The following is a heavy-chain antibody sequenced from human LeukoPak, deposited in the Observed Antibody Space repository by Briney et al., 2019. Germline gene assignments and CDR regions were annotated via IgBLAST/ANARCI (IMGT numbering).Heavy chain of an antibody. CDR3: ARSLTALDY. D-gene: IGHD1-20*01. J-gene: IGHJ4*02. CDR1: GFTLSSDT. Sequence: GGSLRLSCAASGFTLSSDTMNWVRQAPGKGLGWVSHIGHRSSDIWHADSVKGRFTASRDNAKNSVYLQMNSLRAEDSALYYCARSLTALDYRGLGTLVTVSS. V-gene: IGHV3-21*05. CDR2: IGHRSSDI.